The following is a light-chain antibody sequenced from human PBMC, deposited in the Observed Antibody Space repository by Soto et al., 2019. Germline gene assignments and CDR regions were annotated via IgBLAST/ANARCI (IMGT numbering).Light chain of an antibody. J-gene: IGLJ1*01. CDR1: SSDVGGYNY. Sequence: QSVLTQPASVSGSPGQSITISCTGTSSDVGGYNYVSWYQQHPGKAPKLMIYDVSNRPSGVSNRFSGSKSGNTASLTISGLQADDEADYYCTSYTSSSTLGVFGTATKVTFL. V-gene: IGLV2-14*01. CDR3: TSYTSSSTLGV. CDR2: DVS.